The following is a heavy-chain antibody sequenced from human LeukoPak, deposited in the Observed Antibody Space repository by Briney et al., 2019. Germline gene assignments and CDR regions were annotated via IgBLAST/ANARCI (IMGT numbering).Heavy chain of an antibody. CDR1: GGSISSYY. D-gene: IGHD5-12*01. J-gene: IGHJ3*02. V-gene: IGHV4-59*01. Sequence: SETLSLTCTVSGGSISSYYWSWIRQPPGKGLEWIGYISYSGSTNYNPSLKSRVTISADTSKNQFSLKLTSVTAADTAVYYCARAGGYASPIGIWGQGTMVTVSS. CDR3: ARAGGYASPIGI. CDR2: ISYSGST.